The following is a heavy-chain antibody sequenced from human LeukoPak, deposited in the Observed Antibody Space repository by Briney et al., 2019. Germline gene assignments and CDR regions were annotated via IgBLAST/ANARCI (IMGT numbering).Heavy chain of an antibody. D-gene: IGHD3-22*01. CDR1: RFTFSSYG. J-gene: IGHJ4*02. CDR2: ISASGGST. CDR3: AKDRLPLSSAYYYLPFDY. Sequence: GGSLRLSCAASRFTFSSYGMSWVRQAPGKGLEWVSGISASGGSTYYADSVKGRFTISRDNSKNTLYLQMNSLRAEDTAVYYCAKDRLPLSSAYYYLPFDYWGQGTHVTVSS. V-gene: IGHV3-23*01.